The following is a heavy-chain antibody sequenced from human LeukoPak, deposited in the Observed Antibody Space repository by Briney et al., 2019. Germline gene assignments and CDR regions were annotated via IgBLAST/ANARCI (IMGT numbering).Heavy chain of an antibody. CDR2: INHSGST. CDR1: GGSFSGYY. Sequence: PSETLSLTCAVYGGSFSGYYWSWIRQPPGKGLEWIGEINHSGSTNYNPSLKSRVTISVDTSKNQFSLKLSSVTAADTAVYYCARAPCCSSTSCYKERAYNWFDPWGQGTLVTVSS. CDR3: ARAPCCSSTSCYKERAYNWFDP. J-gene: IGHJ5*02. V-gene: IGHV4-34*01. D-gene: IGHD2-2*02.